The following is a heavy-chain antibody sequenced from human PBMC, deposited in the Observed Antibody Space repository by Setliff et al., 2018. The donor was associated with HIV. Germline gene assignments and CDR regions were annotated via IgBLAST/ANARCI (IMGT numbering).Heavy chain of an antibody. J-gene: IGHJ1*01. D-gene: IGHD1-26*01. CDR3: ARDHMSVGAWVGATSRGLFQH. CDR1: GYTFTTYY. Sequence: GASVKVSCKASGYTFTTYYIHWVRQAPGQGLEWMGIINPSSTSTNYAQRFQGRVTMTRDTSTSTVYMELSSLRSEEPAVYYCARDHMSVGAWVGATSRGLFQHWGQGTLVTVSS. CDR2: INPSSTST. V-gene: IGHV1-46*01.